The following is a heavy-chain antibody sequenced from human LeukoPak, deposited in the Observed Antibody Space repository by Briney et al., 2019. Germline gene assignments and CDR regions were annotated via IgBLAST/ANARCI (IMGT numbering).Heavy chain of an antibody. CDR1: GYTFARYA. CDR2: INMYTANP. Sequence: ASVKVSCKASGYTFARYAINWLRQAPGQGLEWMGWINMYTANPAYAQGFTERFVFSLDTSVTTAYLQISNLKTEDTAVYYCARHDNDDDFDYWGQGTLVTVSS. V-gene: IGHV7-4-1*02. J-gene: IGHJ4*02. CDR3: ARHDNDDDFDY. D-gene: IGHD3-16*01.